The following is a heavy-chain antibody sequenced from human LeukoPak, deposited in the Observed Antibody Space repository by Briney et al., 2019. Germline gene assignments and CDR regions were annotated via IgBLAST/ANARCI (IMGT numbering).Heavy chain of an antibody. CDR1: GASISSYY. Sequence: PSETLSLTCTVSGASISSYYWSWIRQPPGKGLEWIGYIYYSGSTNYNPSLKSRVTISVDTSKNHFSLKLSSVTAADAAVYYCARNYLRTGTTLWGTFDIWGQGTMVTVSS. D-gene: IGHD1-1*01. V-gene: IGHV4-59*01. J-gene: IGHJ3*02. CDR3: ARNYLRTGTTLWGTFDI. CDR2: IYYSGST.